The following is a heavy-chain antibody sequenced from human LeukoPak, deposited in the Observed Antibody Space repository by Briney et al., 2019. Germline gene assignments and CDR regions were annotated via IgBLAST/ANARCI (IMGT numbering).Heavy chain of an antibody. CDR2: ISESGGST. J-gene: IGHJ4*02. Sequence: QSGGSLRLSCVVSGFTFSTSAMSWVRQAPGKGLEWVSGISESGGSTYYADSVKGRFTSSRDNSKNTLYLQMNNLRAEDTAAYHCAKGSFWGQGTLVTVSS. CDR1: GFTFSTSA. CDR3: AKGSF. D-gene: IGHD3-10*01. V-gene: IGHV3-23*01.